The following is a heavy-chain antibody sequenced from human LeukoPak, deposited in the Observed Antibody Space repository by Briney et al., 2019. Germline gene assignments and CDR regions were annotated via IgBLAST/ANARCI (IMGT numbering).Heavy chain of an antibody. J-gene: IGHJ4*02. CDR2: TSHTGST. D-gene: IGHD1-14*01. Sequence: SETLSLTCAVHVPPLSGHYWSWIRQAPGKGLEWIGETSHTGSTKYNPSLASRVTISIDTSKNQFSLKVVSVTAADTAMYYCVRHSSGPRGIDYWGQGSPVTVSS. V-gene: IGHV4-34*01. CDR3: VRHSSGPRGIDY. CDR1: VPPLSGHY.